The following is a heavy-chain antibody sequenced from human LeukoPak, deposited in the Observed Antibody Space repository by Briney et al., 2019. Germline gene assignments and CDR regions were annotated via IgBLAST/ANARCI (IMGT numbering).Heavy chain of an antibody. D-gene: IGHD2-2*01. V-gene: IGHV4-4*07. CDR2: IYTSGRTSGST. Sequence: PSETLSLTCAVSGGSISTYYWSWIRQPAGKGLEWIGRIYTSGRTSGSTSYNPSLKSRVTMSVDTSKNQFSLKLSSVTAADTAVYYCARDYCSSTSCYWASYNWFDPWGQGTLVTVSS. CDR3: ARDYCSSTSCYWASYNWFDP. J-gene: IGHJ5*02. CDR1: GGSISTYY.